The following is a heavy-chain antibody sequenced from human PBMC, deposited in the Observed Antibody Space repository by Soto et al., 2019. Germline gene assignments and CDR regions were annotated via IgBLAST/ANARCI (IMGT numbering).Heavy chain of an antibody. Sequence: QVQLVESGGGVVQPGRSLRLSCAASGVTFSSYAMHWVRQAPGKGLEWVAVISYDGSNKYYADSVKGRFTISRDNSKNTLYLQMNSLRAADTALYYCARARLDTPALDYWGQGTLVTVSS. CDR3: ARARLDTPALDY. D-gene: IGHD2-2*01. CDR2: ISYDGSNK. CDR1: GVTFSSYA. V-gene: IGHV3-30-3*01. J-gene: IGHJ4*02.